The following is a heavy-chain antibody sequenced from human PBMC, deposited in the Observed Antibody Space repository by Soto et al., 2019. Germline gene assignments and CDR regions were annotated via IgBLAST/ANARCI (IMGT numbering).Heavy chain of an antibody. V-gene: IGHV1-3*01. CDR2: INAGNGNT. CDR1: GYTFTSYA. D-gene: IGHD3-10*01. Sequence: ASVKVSCKASGYTFTSYAMHWVRQAPGQRLEWMGWINAGNGNTKYSQKFQGRVTITRDTSASTAYMELSSLRSEDTAVYYCARGGERYRRNYYYYYGMDVWGQGTTVTVS. CDR3: ARGGERYRRNYYYYYGMDV. J-gene: IGHJ6*02.